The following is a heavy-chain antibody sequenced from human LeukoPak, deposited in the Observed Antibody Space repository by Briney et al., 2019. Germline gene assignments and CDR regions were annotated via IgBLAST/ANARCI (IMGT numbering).Heavy chain of an antibody. D-gene: IGHD3-10*01. Sequence: ASVKVSCKASGGTFSSYAISWVRQAPGQGLERMGGIIPIFGTANYAQKFQGRVTITADESTSTAYMELSSLRSEDTAVYYCARAVDYYGSGSSKNYYYGMDVWGQGTTVTVSS. V-gene: IGHV1-69*13. CDR2: IIPIFGTA. J-gene: IGHJ6*02. CDR3: ARAVDYYGSGSSKNYYYGMDV. CDR1: GGTFSSYA.